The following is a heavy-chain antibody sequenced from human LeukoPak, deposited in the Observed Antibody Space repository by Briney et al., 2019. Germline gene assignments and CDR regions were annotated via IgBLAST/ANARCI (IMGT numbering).Heavy chain of an antibody. Sequence: SETLSLTCAVYGGSFSGYYWSWIRQPPGKGLEWIGEINHSGSTNYNPSLKSRVTISVDTSKNQFSLKLSSVTAADTAVYYCARGLVGLRAFDYWGQGTLVTVSS. V-gene: IGHV4-34*01. D-gene: IGHD5-12*01. CDR3: ARGLVGLRAFDY. CDR2: INHSGST. CDR1: GGSFSGYY. J-gene: IGHJ4*02.